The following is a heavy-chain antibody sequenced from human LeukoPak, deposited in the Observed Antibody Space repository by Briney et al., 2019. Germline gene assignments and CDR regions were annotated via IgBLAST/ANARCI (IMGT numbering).Heavy chain of an antibody. J-gene: IGHJ3*02. V-gene: IGHV3-11*01. CDR2: ISSSGSTI. Sequence: GGSLRLSCAASGFTFSDYDMSWIRQAPGKGLEWVSYISSSGSTIYYADSVKGRFTISRDNAKNSLYLQMNSLRAEDTAVYYCARARLLWFGEFDAFDIWGQGTMVTVSS. CDR1: GFTFSDYD. D-gene: IGHD3-10*01. CDR3: ARARLLWFGEFDAFDI.